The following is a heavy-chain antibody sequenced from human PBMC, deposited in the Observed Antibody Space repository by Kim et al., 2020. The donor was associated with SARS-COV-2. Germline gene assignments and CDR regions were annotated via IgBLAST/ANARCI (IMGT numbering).Heavy chain of an antibody. CDR1: GDSTSNSDYY. D-gene: IGHD1-1*01. Sequence: SETLSLTCTVSGDSTSNSDYYWAWIRQPPGKGLEWIATIYYIGTTYYNPSLKSRVAISVDTSRNKFSLRLSSVTAADTAVYYCARRNWRFHSTFDLWGQGTLVHVSS. V-gene: IGHV4-39*01. J-gene: IGHJ3*01. CDR3: ARRNWRFHSTFDL. CDR2: IYYIGTT.